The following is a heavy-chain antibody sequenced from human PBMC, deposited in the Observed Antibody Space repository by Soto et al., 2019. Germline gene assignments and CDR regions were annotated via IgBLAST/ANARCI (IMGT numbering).Heavy chain of an antibody. D-gene: IGHD2-8*02. CDR3: ARDKITGLFDY. Sequence: QVQLQQWGAGLLKPSETLSLTCAVYGGSFSGYSWTWIRQPPGTGLEWIGEINHTGTTNYNPSLKSRVTISVDTSKNQFSLKLTSVTAADTAVYYCARDKITGLFDYWGQATLVSVSS. CDR1: GGSFSGYS. J-gene: IGHJ4*02. V-gene: IGHV4-34*01. CDR2: INHTGTT.